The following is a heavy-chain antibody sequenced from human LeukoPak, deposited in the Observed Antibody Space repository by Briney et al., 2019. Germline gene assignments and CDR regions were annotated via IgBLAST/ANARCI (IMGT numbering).Heavy chain of an antibody. Sequence: SETLSLTCTVSGGSISSSSYYWGWIRQPPGTGLEWIGSMYYSGSTYYNPSLKSRVTISVDTSKNQFSLKLSSVTAADTAVYYCATSSGSYYYWGQGTLVTVSS. J-gene: IGHJ4*02. CDR1: GGSISSSSYY. V-gene: IGHV4-39*01. D-gene: IGHD1-26*01. CDR2: MYYSGST. CDR3: ATSSGSYYY.